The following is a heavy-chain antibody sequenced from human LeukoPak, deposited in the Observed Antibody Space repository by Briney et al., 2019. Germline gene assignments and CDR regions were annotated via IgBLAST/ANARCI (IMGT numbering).Heavy chain of an antibody. D-gene: IGHD3-22*01. J-gene: IGHJ3*02. Sequence: ATVKASCKVSGYTLTELFMHWVRQAPGNMLEWIGGFNPEDGETIYAQKFQGRVTMTEDTSTDTAYMELSSLRSEDTAVYYCATVGYYDSSGSDLISHAFDIWGQGTMVTVSS. V-gene: IGHV1-24*01. CDR3: ATVGYYDSSGSDLISHAFDI. CDR2: FNPEDGET. CDR1: GYTLTELF.